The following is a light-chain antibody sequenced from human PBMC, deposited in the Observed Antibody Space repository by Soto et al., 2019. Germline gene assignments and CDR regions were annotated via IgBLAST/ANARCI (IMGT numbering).Light chain of an antibody. Sequence: DIQMTQSPSSLSASVGDRVTITCRASQSISSYLNWYQQKPGKAPKLRIYAASSLQSGVPSRFSGSGSGPDFTLTISSLQPEDFATYYCQQRYSTPPDTFGQGNKLEIK. CDR2: AAS. V-gene: IGKV1-39*01. CDR1: QSISSY. CDR3: QQRYSTPPDT. J-gene: IGKJ2*01.